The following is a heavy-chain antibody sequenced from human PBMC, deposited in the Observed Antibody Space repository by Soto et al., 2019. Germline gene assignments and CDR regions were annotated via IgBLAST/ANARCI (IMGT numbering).Heavy chain of an antibody. D-gene: IGHD5-12*01. CDR2: INTYNGMK. J-gene: IGHJ4*02. CDR3: AKSPRGEMATD. V-gene: IGHV1-18*01. CDR1: GYTFINYH. Sequence: QVQLVQSGGEVKKPGASVTVSCQASGYTFINYHITWVRQAPGQGLEWMAWINTYNGMKDYAQRFQGRVTMTRDTSTSTAYMELRNLRSDDTAVYFCAKSPRGEMATDWGQGTLVTVSS.